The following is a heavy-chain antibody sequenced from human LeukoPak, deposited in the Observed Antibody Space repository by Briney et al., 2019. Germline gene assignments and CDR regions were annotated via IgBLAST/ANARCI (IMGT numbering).Heavy chain of an antibody. V-gene: IGHV3-23*01. Sequence: GGSLRLSRAASGFTFSSYWMHWVRQAPGKGLVWVSLISGSGGGTYYADSVKGRFTISRDNSKNTLYLQLNSLRVEDTAVYYCAKNRGAGSHYYYHMNVWGKGTTVTVSS. J-gene: IGHJ6*03. CDR2: ISGSGGGT. CDR3: AKNRGAGSHYYYHMNV. D-gene: IGHD1-26*01. CDR1: GFTFSSYW.